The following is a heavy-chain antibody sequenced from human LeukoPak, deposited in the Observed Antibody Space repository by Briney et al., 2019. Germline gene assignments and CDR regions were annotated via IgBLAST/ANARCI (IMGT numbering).Heavy chain of an antibody. J-gene: IGHJ6*03. D-gene: IGHD6-6*01. CDR2: IYTSGSP. V-gene: IGHV4-59*10. CDR3: ARKRPHYYYMDV. CDR1: GGSFSSYY. Sequence: SETLSLTCAVYGGSFSSYYWSWIRQPAGKGLEWIGRIYTSGSPNYNPSLKSRVTMSVDTSKNQFSLKLSSVTAADTAVYYCARKRPHYYYMDVWGKGTTVTISS.